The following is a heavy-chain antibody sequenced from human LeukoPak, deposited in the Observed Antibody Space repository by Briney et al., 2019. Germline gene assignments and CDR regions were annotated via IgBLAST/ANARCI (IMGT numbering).Heavy chain of an antibody. CDR3: ARVGRGNSRAIDAFDI. J-gene: IGHJ3*02. CDR1: GYSFITYG. V-gene: IGHV1-18*01. Sequence: ASVKVSCKAHGYSFITYGISWVRQAPGQGLEWMGWISGYNGNTNYAQKLQDRVTMTTDTSTSTAYMELRSLRSDDTAVYYCARVGRGNSRAIDAFDIWGQGTMVTVSS. D-gene: IGHD4-23*01. CDR2: ISGYNGNT.